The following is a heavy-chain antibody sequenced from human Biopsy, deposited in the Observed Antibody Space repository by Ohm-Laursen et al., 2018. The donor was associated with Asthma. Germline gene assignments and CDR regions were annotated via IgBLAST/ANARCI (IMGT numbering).Heavy chain of an antibody. CDR1: GFSFRDYY. D-gene: IGHD6-25*01. CDR2: ISSSGSTR. Sequence: SLRLSCSAPGFSFRDYYMTWMRQSPGKGLEWVSSISSSGSTRYPAESVMGRFTISRDNAQKSLFLQMGSLRAEDTAIYYCARVFESSEWGPFYHFGLDVWGQGTTVAVSS. CDR3: ARVFESSEWGPFYHFGLDV. V-gene: IGHV3-11*01. J-gene: IGHJ6*02.